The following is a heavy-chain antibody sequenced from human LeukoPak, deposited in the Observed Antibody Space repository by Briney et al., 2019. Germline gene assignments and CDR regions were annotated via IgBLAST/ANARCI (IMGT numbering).Heavy chain of an antibody. Sequence: ASVKVSCKASGYTFTSYSINWVRQAPEQGLEWMGWINTNTGNPAYAQGFSGRFVLSLDTSVSTAYLQISSLKAEDTAVYYCARTYYASGSRFDYWGQGTLVTVSS. V-gene: IGHV7-4-1*02. J-gene: IGHJ4*02. CDR2: INTNTGNP. CDR1: GYTFTSYS. CDR3: ARTYYASGSRFDY. D-gene: IGHD3-10*01.